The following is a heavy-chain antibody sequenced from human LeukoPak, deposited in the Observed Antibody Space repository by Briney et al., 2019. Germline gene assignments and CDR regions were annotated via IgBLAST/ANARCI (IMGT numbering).Heavy chain of an antibody. CDR2: INHSGST. Sequence: SETLSLTCAGYGGSFSGYYWSWIRQPPGKGLEWIGEINHSGSTNYNPSLKSPVTISVDTSKNQFPLKLSSVTAADTAVYYCARGLLFGGYYFDYWGQGTLVTVSS. D-gene: IGHD3-10*02. CDR3: ARGLLFGGYYFDY. V-gene: IGHV4-34*01. CDR1: GGSFSGYY. J-gene: IGHJ4*02.